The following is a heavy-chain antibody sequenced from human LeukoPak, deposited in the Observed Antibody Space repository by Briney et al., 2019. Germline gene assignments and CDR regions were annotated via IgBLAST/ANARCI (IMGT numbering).Heavy chain of an antibody. J-gene: IGHJ4*02. CDR2: ISWNSGSI. D-gene: IGHD1-26*01. CDR3: AKDLELRRFLGYFDY. CDR1: GFTFSSYS. V-gene: IGHV3-9*01. Sequence: GGSLRLSCAASGFTFSSYSVNWVRQAPGKGLEWVSGISWNSGSIGYADSVKGRFTISRDNARNSLYLQMNTLRPEDTAFYYCAKDLELRRFLGYFDYWGQGTLVTVSS.